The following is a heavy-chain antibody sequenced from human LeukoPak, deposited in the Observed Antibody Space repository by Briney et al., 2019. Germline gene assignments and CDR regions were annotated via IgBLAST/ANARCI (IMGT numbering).Heavy chain of an antibody. J-gene: IGHJ4*02. Sequence: AGSLRLSRAASGFTFSNPWMSCVRQAPRNGLELVGRIKSIADGGTTDYAAAVQGRFTISRDDSKSTLYVHMSSLTSDDTAVYYCTTSADYEGLSDYWGQGTLVTVSS. CDR2: IKSIADGGTT. V-gene: IGHV3-15*01. CDR1: GFTFSNPW. CDR3: TTSADYEGLSDY. D-gene: IGHD4-17*01.